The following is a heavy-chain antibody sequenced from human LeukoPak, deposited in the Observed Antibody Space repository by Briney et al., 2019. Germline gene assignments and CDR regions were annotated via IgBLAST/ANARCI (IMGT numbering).Heavy chain of an antibody. CDR2: MNPNSGNT. CDR1: GYTFTSYD. V-gene: IGHV1-8*01. Sequence: ASVKVSCKASGYTFTSYDINWVRQATGQGLEWMGWMNPNSGNTGCAQKFQGRVTMTRNTFISTAYMELSSLRSEDTAVYYCSRITMVRGGDFDYWGQGTLVTVSS. D-gene: IGHD3-10*01. CDR3: SRITMVRGGDFDY. J-gene: IGHJ4*02.